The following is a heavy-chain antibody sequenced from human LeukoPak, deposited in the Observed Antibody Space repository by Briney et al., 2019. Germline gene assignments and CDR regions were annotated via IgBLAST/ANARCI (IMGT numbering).Heavy chain of an antibody. CDR3: ARDEKFDPGFDP. CDR2: IIPILGIA. D-gene: IGHD3-10*01. V-gene: IGHV1-69*04. CDR1: GGTFSSYA. J-gene: IGHJ5*02. Sequence: ASVKVSCKASGGTFSSYAISWVRQAPGQGLEWMGRIIPILGIANYARKFQGRVTITADKSTSTAYMELSSLRSEDTAVYYCARDEKFDPGFDPWGQGTLVTVSS.